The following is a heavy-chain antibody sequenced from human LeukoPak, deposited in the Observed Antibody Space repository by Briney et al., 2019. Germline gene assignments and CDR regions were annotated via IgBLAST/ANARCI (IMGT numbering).Heavy chain of an antibody. CDR1: GDSITGYY. J-gene: IGHJ3*02. CDR2: ISSSSSTI. Sequence: LSLTCSVSGDSITGYYWGWIRQPPGKGLEWVSYISSSSSTIYYADSVKGRFTISRDNAMNSVYLQMNSLRAEDTAVYYCARSKRNGFDIWGQGTMVTISS. CDR3: ARSKRNGFDI. V-gene: IGHV3-11*04.